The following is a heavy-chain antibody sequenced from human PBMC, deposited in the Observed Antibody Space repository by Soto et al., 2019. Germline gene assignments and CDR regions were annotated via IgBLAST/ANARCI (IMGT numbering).Heavy chain of an antibody. CDR3: ARERGAVTGQYFDY. CDR1: GFTFSAVY. V-gene: IGHV3-11*05. CDR2: ISSSGTSA. Sequence: QVQLEESGGGLVKPGGSLRLSCAASGFTFSAVYMSWIRQAPNKGLEYISYISSSGTSANYADSVKGRFTISRDNAKNSLYLQMNSLIAEDTAVYYCARERGAVTGQYFDYWGQGALVTVSS. D-gene: IGHD6-19*01. J-gene: IGHJ4*02.